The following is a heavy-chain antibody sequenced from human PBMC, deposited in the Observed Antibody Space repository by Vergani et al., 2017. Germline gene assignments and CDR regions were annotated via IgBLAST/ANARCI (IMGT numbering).Heavy chain of an antibody. D-gene: IGHD5-24*01. CDR1: GFTFSSYG. V-gene: IGHV3-30*02. Sequence: QVQLVESGGGVVQPGGSLRLSCAASGFTFSSYGMHWVRQAPGKGLEWVAFIRYDGYNKYYADSVKGRFTISKDISKNTLYLQMNSLRGDDTAVYYCARETRDTPSSLDYWGQGTLVTVSS. CDR2: IRYDGYNK. CDR3: ARETRDTPSSLDY. J-gene: IGHJ4*02.